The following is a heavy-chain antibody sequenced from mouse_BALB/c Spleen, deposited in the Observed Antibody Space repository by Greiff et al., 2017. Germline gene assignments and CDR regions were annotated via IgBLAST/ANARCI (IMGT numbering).Heavy chain of an antibody. V-gene: IGHV2-6-7*01. CDR1: GFSLTGYG. Sequence: VQLQQSGPGLVAPSQSLSITCTVSGFSLTGYGVNWVRQPPGKGLEWLGMIWGDGSTDYNSALKSRLSISKDNSKSQVFLKMNSLQTDDTARYCCTRETNAIDYWGQGTTVTVSS. J-gene: IGHJ4*01. CDR2: IWGDGST. CDR3: TRETNAIDY.